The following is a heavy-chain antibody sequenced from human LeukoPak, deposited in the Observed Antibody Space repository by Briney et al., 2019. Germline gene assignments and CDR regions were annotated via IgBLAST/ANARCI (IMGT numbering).Heavy chain of an antibody. CDR2: IYPGDSDT. Sequence: GESLKISCKGSGYSFTSYWIGWVRQMPAKGLEFVGIIYPGDSDTRYSPSFQGQVTISADKSISTAYLQWSSLKASDTAMYYCARSINFWSGYYYESFDYWGQGTLVTVSS. J-gene: IGHJ4*02. CDR1: GYSFTSYW. CDR3: ARSINFWSGYYYESFDY. D-gene: IGHD3-3*01. V-gene: IGHV5-51*01.